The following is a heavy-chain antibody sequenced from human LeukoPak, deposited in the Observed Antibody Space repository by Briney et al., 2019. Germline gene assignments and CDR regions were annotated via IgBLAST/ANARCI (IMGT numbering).Heavy chain of an antibody. V-gene: IGHV3-23*01. CDR3: ARRSHASPAGYSPFFDS. CDR1: GFPFSSYT. J-gene: IGHJ4*02. CDR2: ISHSGAT. D-gene: IGHD6-13*01. Sequence: GGSLRLSCAGSGFPFSSYTINWVRQGPGKGMEWASTISHSGATYYAASVKGRFTISRDNSKNTVFLQMNSLRAEDTALYFCARRSHASPAGYSPFFDSWGQGTLVTVSS.